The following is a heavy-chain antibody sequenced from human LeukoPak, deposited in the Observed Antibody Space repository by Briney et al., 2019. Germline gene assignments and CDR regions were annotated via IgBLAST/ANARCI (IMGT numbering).Heavy chain of an antibody. D-gene: IGHD1-14*01. Sequence: SETLSLTCGVSGGSISNTNWWSWVRQPPGQGLEWIGEISLTGLTHYNPSLESRVTVSLDKSKNQLSLNLTSVTAADTAVYYCARDGVPLTNLVARPFHPWGQGTLVTVSS. CDR1: GGSISNTNW. J-gene: IGHJ1*01. CDR3: ARDGVPLTNLVARPFHP. CDR2: ISLTGLT. V-gene: IGHV4-4*02.